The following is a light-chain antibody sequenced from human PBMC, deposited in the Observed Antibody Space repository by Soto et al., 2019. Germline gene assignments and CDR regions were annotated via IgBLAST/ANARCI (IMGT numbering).Light chain of an antibody. Sequence: DIQMTHSPSTLSASVGDRVTISCRASQTITSWLAWYQQKPGKAPKLLIYDASSLESGVPSRFSGSGSGTEFTLTISSLQPDDFATYYCQQHNSYPWTFGQGTKVDIK. J-gene: IGKJ1*01. V-gene: IGKV1-5*01. CDR2: DAS. CDR1: QTITSW. CDR3: QQHNSYPWT.